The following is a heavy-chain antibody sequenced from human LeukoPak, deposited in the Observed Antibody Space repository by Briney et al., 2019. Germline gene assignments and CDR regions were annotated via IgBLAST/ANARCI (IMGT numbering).Heavy chain of an antibody. J-gene: IGHJ6*03. V-gene: IGHV7-4-1*02. CDR3: ARGSLGVQNNYYYYYYMDV. CDR2: INTNTGNP. CDR1: GYTFTNYG. D-gene: IGHD3-10*01. Sequence: GASVKVSCKASGYTFTNYGINWVRQAPGRGLEWMGWINTNTGNPTYAQGFTGRFVFSLDTSVSTAYLQISSLKAEDTAVYYCARGSLGVQNNYYYYYYMDVWGKGTTVTVSS.